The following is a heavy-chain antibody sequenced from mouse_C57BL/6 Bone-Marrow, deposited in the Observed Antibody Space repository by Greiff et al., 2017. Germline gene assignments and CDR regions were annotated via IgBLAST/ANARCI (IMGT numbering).Heavy chain of an antibody. CDR1: GYTFTSYW. Sequence: QVQLQQSGAELVKPGASVKMSCKASGYTFTSYWITWVKQRPGQGLEWIGDIYPTSGRTNYNEKFKSKAILTVDTSSNTAYMQLSSRTSEDSAVLYCARSGPLGRSFDYWGQGTTLTVSS. V-gene: IGHV1-55*01. D-gene: IGHD4-1*01. CDR3: ARSGPLGRSFDY. J-gene: IGHJ2*01. CDR2: IYPTSGRT.